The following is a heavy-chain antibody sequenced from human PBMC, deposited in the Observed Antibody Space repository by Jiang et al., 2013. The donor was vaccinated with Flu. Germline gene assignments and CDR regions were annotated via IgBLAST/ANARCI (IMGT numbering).Heavy chain of an antibody. D-gene: IGHD4-17*01. J-gene: IGHJ3*02. CDR2: IDPSDSYT. V-gene: IGHV5-10-1*01. CDR3: ARRFDYAGNGDAFDI. CDR1: GYTFTSYW. Sequence: GAEVKKPGESLRISCEGSGYTFTSYWITWVRQMPGKDLEWMGNIDPSDSYTKNSPSFQGHVTISVDKSINTAYLQWSSLKASDTAIYYCARRFDYAGNGDAFDIWGQGTMVTVSS.